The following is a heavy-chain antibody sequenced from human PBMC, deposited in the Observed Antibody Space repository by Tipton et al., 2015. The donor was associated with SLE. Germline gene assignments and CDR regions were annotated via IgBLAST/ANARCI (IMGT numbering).Heavy chain of an antibody. Sequence: TLSLTCTVSGGSISSFHWTWIRQPPGKGLEWIGYIQTSGSTNYTPSLKSRASISADASKNHFSLKLNSVTAADTAVYYCATNGHGETYEFFTEYLRHWGQGTLATVSS. V-gene: IGHV4-4*08. D-gene: IGHD5-12*01. CDR2: IQTSGST. CDR1: GGSISSFH. J-gene: IGHJ1*01. CDR3: ATNGHGETYEFFTEYLRH.